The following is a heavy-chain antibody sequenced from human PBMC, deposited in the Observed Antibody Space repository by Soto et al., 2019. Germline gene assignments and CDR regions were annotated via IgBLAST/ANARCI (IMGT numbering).Heavy chain of an antibody. CDR2: IIPIFGTA. CDR1: GGTFSSYA. CDR3: ASIRANTYYYGMDV. J-gene: IGHJ6*02. V-gene: IGHV1-69*12. D-gene: IGHD3-10*01. Sequence: QVQLVQSGAEVKKPGSSVKVSCKASGGTFSSYAISWVRQAPGQGLEWMGGIIPIFGTADYAQKFQGRVTITADEATRTAYMELSSLRSEDTAVYYCASIRANTYYYGMDVWGQGTTVTVSS.